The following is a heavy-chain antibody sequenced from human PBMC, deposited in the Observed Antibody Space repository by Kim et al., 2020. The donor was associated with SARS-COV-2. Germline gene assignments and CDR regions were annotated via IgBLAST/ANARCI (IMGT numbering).Heavy chain of an antibody. V-gene: IGHV4-39*01. CDR3: ARARYSSSRYEGDAFDI. D-gene: IGHD6-13*01. Sequence: LKSRVTISVDTSKNQFSLKLSSVTAADTAVYYCARARYSSSRYEGDAFDIWGQGTMVTVSS. J-gene: IGHJ3*02.